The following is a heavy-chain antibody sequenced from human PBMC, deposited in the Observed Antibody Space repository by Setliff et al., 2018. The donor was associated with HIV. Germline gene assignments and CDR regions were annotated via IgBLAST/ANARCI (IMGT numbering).Heavy chain of an antibody. D-gene: IGHD3-22*01. Sequence: SETLSLTCTVSGGSISSYYWSWIRQPPGKGLEWIGYIYTSGSTNYNTSLKSRVTISVDTSKNQFSLKLSPVTAADTAVYYCARGLSFYDPGGFDYWGQGTLVTVSS. CDR2: IYTSGST. CDR1: GGSISSYY. CDR3: ARGLSFYDPGGFDY. J-gene: IGHJ4*02. V-gene: IGHV4-4*09.